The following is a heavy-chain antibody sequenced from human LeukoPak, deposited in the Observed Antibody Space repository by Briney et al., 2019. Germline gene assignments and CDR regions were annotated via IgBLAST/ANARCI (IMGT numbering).Heavy chain of an antibody. Sequence: ASVKVSCKASGYTFTSYYMHWVRQAPGQGLEWMGWISAYNGNTNYAQKLQGRVTMTTDTSTSTAYMELRSLRSDDTAVYYCARGGAAANHLVFDPWGQGTLVTVSS. D-gene: IGHD6-13*01. CDR2: ISAYNGNT. V-gene: IGHV1-18*04. CDR1: GYTFTSYY. J-gene: IGHJ5*02. CDR3: ARGGAAANHLVFDP.